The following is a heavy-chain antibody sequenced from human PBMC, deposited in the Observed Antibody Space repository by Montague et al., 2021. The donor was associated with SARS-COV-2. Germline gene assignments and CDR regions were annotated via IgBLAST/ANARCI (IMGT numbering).Heavy chain of an antibody. CDR1: GGSISSGSYY. V-gene: IGHV4-61*02. Sequence: TLSLTCTVSGGSISSGSYYWSWIRQPAGKGLEWIGRIYTSGSTNYNPSLKSRVTISVDTSKYQFSLKLSSVTAADTAVYYCARGCSGGSCYPNPFSTWGQGTLVTVSS. J-gene: IGHJ5*02. D-gene: IGHD2-15*01. CDR3: ARGCSGGSCYPNPFST. CDR2: IYTSGST.